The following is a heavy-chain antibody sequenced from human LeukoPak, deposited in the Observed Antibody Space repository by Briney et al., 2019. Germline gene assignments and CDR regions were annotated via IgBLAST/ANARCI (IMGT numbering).Heavy chain of an antibody. CDR1: GGSFSGYY. V-gene: IGHV4-34*01. Sequence: SETLSLTCAVYGGSFSGYYWSWIRQPPGKGLEWIGEINHSGSTNYNPSLKSRVTISVDTSKNQFSLMLSSVTAADTAVYYCARGDKTTVVTFDWYFDLWGRGTLVTVSS. CDR3: ARGDKTTVVTFDWYFDL. J-gene: IGHJ2*01. CDR2: INHSGST. D-gene: IGHD4-23*01.